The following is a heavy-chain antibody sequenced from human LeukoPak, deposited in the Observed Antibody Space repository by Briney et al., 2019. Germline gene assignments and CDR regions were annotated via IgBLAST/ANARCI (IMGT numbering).Heavy chain of an antibody. Sequence: SETLSLTCTASGYSISSGYYWGWIRQPPGKGLEWIGSIYHSGSTYYNPSLKSRVTISVDTSKNQFSLKLSSVTAADTAVYYCARGTTIFGVVIMFFDYWGQGTLVTVSS. V-gene: IGHV4-38-2*02. J-gene: IGHJ4*02. CDR3: ARGTTIFGVVIMFFDY. CDR2: IYHSGST. D-gene: IGHD3-3*01. CDR1: GYSISSGYY.